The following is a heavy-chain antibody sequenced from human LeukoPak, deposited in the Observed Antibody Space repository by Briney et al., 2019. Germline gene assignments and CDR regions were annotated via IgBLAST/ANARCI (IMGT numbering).Heavy chain of an antibody. Sequence: PGGSPRLSCAASGFTFSSYSMNWVRQAPGKGLEWVSSISSSSSYIYYADSVKGRFTISRDNAKNSLYLQMNSLRAEDTAVYYCARCCSSTSCYTKIAARPGYYYYGMDVWGQGTTVTVSS. CDR1: GFTFSSYS. D-gene: IGHD2-2*02. J-gene: IGHJ6*02. V-gene: IGHV3-21*01. CDR3: ARCCSSTSCYTKIAARPGYYYYGMDV. CDR2: ISSSSSYI.